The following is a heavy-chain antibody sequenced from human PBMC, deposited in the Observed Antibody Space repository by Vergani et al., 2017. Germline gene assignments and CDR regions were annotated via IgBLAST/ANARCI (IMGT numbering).Heavy chain of an antibody. CDR1: GGSISSYY. Sequence: QVQLQESGPGLVKPSETLSLTCTVSGGSISSYYWSWIRQPPGKGLEWIGYIYYSGSTNNTPSLKSRVTISVDTSKNQLSLKLSSVTAADTAVYYCARLSPYYYYYMDVWGKGTTVTVSS. V-gene: IGHV4-59*08. CDR2: IYYSGST. CDR3: ARLSPYYYYYMDV. J-gene: IGHJ6*03.